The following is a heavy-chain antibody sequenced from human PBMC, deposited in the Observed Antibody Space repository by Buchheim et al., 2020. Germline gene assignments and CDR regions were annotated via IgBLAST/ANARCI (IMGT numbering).Heavy chain of an antibody. J-gene: IGHJ4*02. Sequence: EVQVLESGGGLVQAGGSLRLSCAASGFTFSNYGMSWVRQAPGKGPEWVSAINGRADRTYYADSVKGRFTISRDNSKNTLYLQLNSLRADDAAVYYCAKGHDSSGYYVWFLDFWGQGTL. CDR2: INGRADRT. CDR3: AKGHDSSGYYVWFLDF. V-gene: IGHV3-23*01. D-gene: IGHD3-22*01. CDR1: GFTFSNYG.